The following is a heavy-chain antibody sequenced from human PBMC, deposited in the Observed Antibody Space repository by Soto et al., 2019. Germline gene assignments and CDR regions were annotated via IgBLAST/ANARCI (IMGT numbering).Heavy chain of an antibody. Sequence: GGSLRLSCVASGFTFSNHGMHWVRQAPGKGLEWLAVISYDETNERYVESVKGRFTISRDNSKNALYLQMNRLRPEDTAVYRCAKDLTSTISDYGMDVWGQGTTVTVSS. CDR2: ISYDETNE. CDR1: GFTFSNHG. J-gene: IGHJ6*02. D-gene: IGHD2-21*01. V-gene: IGHV3-30*18. CDR3: AKDLTSTISDYGMDV.